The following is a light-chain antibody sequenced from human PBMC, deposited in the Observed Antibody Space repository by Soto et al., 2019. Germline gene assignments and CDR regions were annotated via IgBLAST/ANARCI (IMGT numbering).Light chain of an antibody. Sequence: QSALTQPASVSGSPGQSITISCTGTSSDVGYYNYVTWLQQHPGQAPKLMIYEVTNRPPGVSNRFSGSKSGNTASLTISGIQAEDEADYYCSSYTTSTTWVFGGGTKLTVL. CDR1: SSDVGYYNY. CDR3: SSYTTSTTWV. CDR2: EVT. V-gene: IGLV2-14*01. J-gene: IGLJ3*02.